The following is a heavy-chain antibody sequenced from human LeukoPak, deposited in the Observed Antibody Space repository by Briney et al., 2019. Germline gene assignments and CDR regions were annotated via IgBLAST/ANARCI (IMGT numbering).Heavy chain of an antibody. CDR1: GFTFSSYS. Sequence: TGGSLSLSCAASGFTFSSYSLNWVRQAPGKGLEWVSDISSSSSTIYNADSVKGRYTTSRDNAKNSLYLQMTSLRAEDTAVYYGGGGRYGDYPRHWGQGTLVTVSS. CDR2: ISSSSSTI. D-gene: IGHD4-17*01. J-gene: IGHJ4*02. CDR3: GGGRYGDYPRH. V-gene: IGHV3-48*01.